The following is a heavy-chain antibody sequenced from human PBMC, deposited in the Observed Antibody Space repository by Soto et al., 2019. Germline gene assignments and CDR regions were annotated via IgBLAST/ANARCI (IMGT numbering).Heavy chain of an antibody. Sequence: GGSLRLSCAASGFTFSSYLMSWVRQAPGKGLEWVANIKQDGSEKYYVDSVKGRFTISRDNAKNSLYLQMNSLRAEDTAVYYCARDGWVVAATNYPYYFDYWGQGTLVTVSS. CDR1: GFTFSSYL. CDR3: ARDGWVVAATNYPYYFDY. CDR2: IKQDGSEK. J-gene: IGHJ4*02. D-gene: IGHD2-15*01. V-gene: IGHV3-7*01.